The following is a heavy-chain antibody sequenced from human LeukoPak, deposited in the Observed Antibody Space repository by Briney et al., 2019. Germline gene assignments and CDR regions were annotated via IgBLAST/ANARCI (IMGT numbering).Heavy chain of an antibody. J-gene: IGHJ4*02. CDR1: GFAFSDFY. D-gene: IGHD3-22*01. CDR2: ITSSGTTI. Sequence: GGSLRLSCAASGFAFSDFYMNWIRLAPGKGLEWISYITSSGTTIYYADSVKVRFTISRDNAKNSLYLQMNSLRAEDTAVYYCARPSQVAYDSSGYVDYWGQGTLVTVSS. V-gene: IGHV3-11*01. CDR3: ARPSQVAYDSSGYVDY.